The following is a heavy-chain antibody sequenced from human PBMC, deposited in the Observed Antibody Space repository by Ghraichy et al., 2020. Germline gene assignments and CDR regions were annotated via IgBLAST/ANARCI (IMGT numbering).Heavy chain of an antibody. V-gene: IGHV4-39*01. CDR1: GGSISSSSYY. J-gene: IGHJ6*02. Sequence: SETLSLTCTVSGGSISSSSYYWGWIRQPPGKGLEWIGSIYYSGSTYYNPSLKSRVTISVDTSKNQFSLKLSSVTAADTAVYYCARQGVWYDSSGYPNHPPDYYYGMDVWGQGTTVTVSS. D-gene: IGHD3-22*01. CDR2: IYYSGST. CDR3: ARQGVWYDSSGYPNHPPDYYYGMDV.